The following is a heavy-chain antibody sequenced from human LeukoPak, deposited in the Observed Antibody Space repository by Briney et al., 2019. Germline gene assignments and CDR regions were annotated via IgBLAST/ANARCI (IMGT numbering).Heavy chain of an antibody. Sequence: SETLSLTCTVSGGAITNYYWSWIRQPPGKGLEWIGYMYYSGSTNYNPSLKSRVTMSVDTSNNQISLKMTSLTAADTAVYYCARDPPAVSINTYAWGQGTLVTVSS. V-gene: IGHV4-59*01. D-gene: IGHD2-8*01. CDR2: MYYSGST. CDR1: GGAITNYY. J-gene: IGHJ4*02. CDR3: ARDPPAVSINTYA.